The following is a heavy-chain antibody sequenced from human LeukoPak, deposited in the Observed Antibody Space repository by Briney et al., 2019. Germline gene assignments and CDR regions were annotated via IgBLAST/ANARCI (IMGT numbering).Heavy chain of an antibody. V-gene: IGHV1-69*13. CDR2: IIPIFGTA. CDR3: ARGWSSSTSPRPQLYGMDV. Sequence: ASVKVSCKASGGTFSSYATSWVRQAPGQGLEWMGGIIPIFGTANYAQKFQGRVTITADESTSTAYMELSSLRSEDTAVYYCARGWSSSTSPRPQLYGMDVWGQGTTVTVSS. J-gene: IGHJ6*02. D-gene: IGHD2-2*01. CDR1: GGTFSSYA.